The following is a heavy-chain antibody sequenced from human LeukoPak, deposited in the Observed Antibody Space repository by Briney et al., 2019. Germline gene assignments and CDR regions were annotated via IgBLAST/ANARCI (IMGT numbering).Heavy chain of an antibody. CDR1: GGTFSSYA. CDR3: ARAFRYCSSTSCEYQH. D-gene: IGHD2-2*01. CDR2: TIPIFGTA. V-gene: IGHV1-69*05. J-gene: IGHJ1*01. Sequence: SVKVSCKASGGTFSSYAISWVRQAPGQGLEWMGGTIPIFGTANYAQKFQGRVTITTDESTSTAYMGLSSLRSEDTAVYYCARAFRYCSSTSCEYQHWGQGTLVTVSS.